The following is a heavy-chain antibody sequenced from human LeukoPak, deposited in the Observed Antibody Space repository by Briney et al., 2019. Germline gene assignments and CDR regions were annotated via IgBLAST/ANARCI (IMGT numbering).Heavy chain of an antibody. J-gene: IGHJ4*02. CDR2: MNPNSGNT. D-gene: IGHD2-2*02. CDR1: GYTFTSYD. CDR3: ARDDCSSTSCYMR. Sequence: GASVKVSCKASGYTFTSYDINWVRQATGQGLEWMGWMNPNSGNTGYAQKFQGRVTMTRNTSISTAYMELSSLRSEDTAVYYCARDDCSSTSCYMRWGQGTLVTVSS. V-gene: IGHV1-8*01.